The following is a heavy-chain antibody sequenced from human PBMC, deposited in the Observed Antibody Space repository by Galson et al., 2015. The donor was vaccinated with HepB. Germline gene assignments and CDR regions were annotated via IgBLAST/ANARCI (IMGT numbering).Heavy chain of an antibody. D-gene: IGHD5-18*01. J-gene: IGHJ6*02. CDR3: ARQGLGYSYGPLSPRAFMDV. CDR2: IWYDGSNK. Sequence: SLRLSCAASGFTFSSYGMHWVRQAPGKGLEWVAVIWYDGSNKYYADSVKGRFTISRDNSKNTLYLQMNSLRAEDTAVYYCARQGLGYSYGPLSPRAFMDVWGQGTTVTVSS. CDR1: GFTFSSYG. V-gene: IGHV3-33*01.